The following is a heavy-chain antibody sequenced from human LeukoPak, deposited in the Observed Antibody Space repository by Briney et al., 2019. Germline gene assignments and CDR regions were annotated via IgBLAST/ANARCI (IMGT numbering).Heavy chain of an antibody. Sequence: GASVKVSCKASGGTFSSYAISWVRQAPGQGLEWMGRIIPIFGIANYAQEFQGRVTITADKSTSTAYMELSSLRSEDTAVYYCARAGYSYGTFDYWGQGTLVTVSS. J-gene: IGHJ4*02. D-gene: IGHD5-18*01. V-gene: IGHV1-69*04. CDR1: GGTFSSYA. CDR2: IIPIFGIA. CDR3: ARAGYSYGTFDY.